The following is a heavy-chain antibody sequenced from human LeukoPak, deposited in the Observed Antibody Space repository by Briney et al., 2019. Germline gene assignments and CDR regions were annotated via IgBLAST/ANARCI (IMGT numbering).Heavy chain of an antibody. Sequence: ASVKVSCKASGYTFTSYDINWVRQATGQGLEWMGWMNPNSGNTGYAQKFQGRVTMTRNTSISTAYMELSSLRPEDTAVYYCARKYCSSTSCHPPYYYYYMDVWGKGTTVTVSS. V-gene: IGHV1-8*01. CDR3: ARKYCSSTSCHPPYYYYYMDV. CDR1: GYTFTSYD. J-gene: IGHJ6*03. CDR2: MNPNSGNT. D-gene: IGHD2-2*01.